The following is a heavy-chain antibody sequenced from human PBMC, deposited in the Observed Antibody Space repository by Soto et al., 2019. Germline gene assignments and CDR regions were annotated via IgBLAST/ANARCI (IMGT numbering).Heavy chain of an antibody. Sequence: SETLSLTCTVSGGSISSSSYYWGWIRQPPGKGLEWIGSIYYSGSTYYNPSLKSRVTISVDTSKNQFSLKLSSVTAADTAVYYCARQVTNCSSTSCYALYFDYWGQGTLVTVSS. CDR2: IYYSGST. D-gene: IGHD2-2*01. V-gene: IGHV4-39*01. CDR1: GGSISSSSYY. J-gene: IGHJ4*02. CDR3: ARQVTNCSSTSCYALYFDY.